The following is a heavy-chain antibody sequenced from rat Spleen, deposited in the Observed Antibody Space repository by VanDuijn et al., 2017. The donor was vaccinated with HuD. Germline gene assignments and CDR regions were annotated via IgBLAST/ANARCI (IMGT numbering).Heavy chain of an antibody. V-gene: IGHV5S23*01. D-gene: IGHD5-1*01. CDR2: ISTGDDDT. J-gene: IGHJ2*01. CDR3: TTDLAGQPDY. CDR1: GFTFSDFD. Sequence: EVQLVESGGGLVQPGRSLKLSCAASGFTFSDFDMAWVRQAPTKGLEWVASISTGDDDTYYRDSVKGRFTISRDNAKSTLYLEMDGLRSEDMATYYCTTDLAGQPDYWGQGVMVTVSS.